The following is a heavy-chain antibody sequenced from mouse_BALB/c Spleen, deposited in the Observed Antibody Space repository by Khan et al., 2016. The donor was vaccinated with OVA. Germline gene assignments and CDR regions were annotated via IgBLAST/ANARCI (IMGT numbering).Heavy chain of an antibody. V-gene: IGHV1-18*01. CDR2: ITPNNGRT. J-gene: IGHJ2*01. Sequence: VQLKQSGPELVKPGASVKIPCKASGYTFTDYNMDWVKQGHGKSLEWIGDITPNNGRTIYNQKFKGKATLTVDKSSSTAYMELRSLTSEDTAVYYCARTGYGSLGYWGQGTTLTVSS. CDR1: GYTFTDYN. D-gene: IGHD1-1*01. CDR3: ARTGYGSLGY.